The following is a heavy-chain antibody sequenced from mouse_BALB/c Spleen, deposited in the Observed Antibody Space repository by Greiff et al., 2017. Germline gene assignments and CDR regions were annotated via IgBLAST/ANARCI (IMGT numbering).Heavy chain of an antibody. V-gene: IGHV1-87*01. CDR1: GYTFTSYW. D-gene: IGHD3-1*01. Sequence: QVQLQQSGAELARPGASVKLSCKASGYTFTSYWMQWVKQRPGQGLEWIGAIYPGDGDTRYTQKFKGKATLTADKSSSTAYMQLSSLASEDSAVYYCARWGPSSAWFAYWGQGTLVTVSA. CDR3: ARWGPSSAWFAY. CDR2: IYPGDGDT. J-gene: IGHJ3*01.